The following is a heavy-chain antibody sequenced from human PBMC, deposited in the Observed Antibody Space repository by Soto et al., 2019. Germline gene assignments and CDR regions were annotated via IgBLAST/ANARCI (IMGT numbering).Heavy chain of an antibody. V-gene: IGHV3-23*01. D-gene: IGHD2-15*01. J-gene: IGHJ4*02. CDR2: ISGSGDNT. CDR1: GFTFASYA. Sequence: EVQLLESGGGLVQPGGSLRLSCAASGFTFASYAMSWVRQAPGKGLEWVSTISGSGDNTFYAESVRGRFTISRDNSKITLYLQMNSLRAEDTAVYYCAKGRGYCSGGSCYSDYWGQGTLVTVSS. CDR3: AKGRGYCSGGSCYSDY.